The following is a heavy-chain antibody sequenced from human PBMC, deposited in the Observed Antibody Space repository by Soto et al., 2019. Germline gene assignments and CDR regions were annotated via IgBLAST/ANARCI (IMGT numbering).Heavy chain of an antibody. D-gene: IGHD6-13*01. CDR1: GGSFSGYY. Sequence: SETLSLTCAVYGGSFSGYYWSWIRQPPGKGLEWIGEINHSGSTNYNPSLKSRVTISVDTSKNQFSLKLSSVTAADTAVYYCARSSFLRWYYYYYYMDVWGKGTTVTVSS. CDR2: INHSGST. CDR3: ARSSFLRWYYYYYYMDV. J-gene: IGHJ6*03. V-gene: IGHV4-34*01.